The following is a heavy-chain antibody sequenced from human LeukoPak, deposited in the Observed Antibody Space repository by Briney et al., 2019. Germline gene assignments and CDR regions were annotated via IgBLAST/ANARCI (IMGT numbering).Heavy chain of an antibody. D-gene: IGHD3-10*01. Sequence: PGGSLRLSCAASGFTFSRYWMHWVRQAPGKGLVWVSRMNSDGSSTRYADSVKGRFTISRDNVKNSLYLQMNSLRAEDTAVYYCARDSRGFDYWGQGTLVTVSS. CDR2: MNSDGSST. J-gene: IGHJ4*02. V-gene: IGHV3-74*01. CDR1: GFTFSRYW. CDR3: ARDSRGFDY.